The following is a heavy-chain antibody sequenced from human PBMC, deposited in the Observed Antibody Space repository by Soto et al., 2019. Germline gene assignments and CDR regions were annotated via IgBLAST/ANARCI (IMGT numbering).Heavy chain of an antibody. V-gene: IGHV3-7*01. CDR1: GFTFSSYW. Sequence: PGGSLRLSCAASGFTFSSYWMSWVRQAPGKGLEWVANIKQDGSGKYYVDSVKGRFTISRDNAKNSLYLQMNSLRAEDTAVYYCARDRHFITSSYYGMDVWGQGTTVTVSS. CDR3: ARDRHFITSSYYGMDV. CDR2: IKQDGSGK. D-gene: IGHD3-22*01. J-gene: IGHJ6*02.